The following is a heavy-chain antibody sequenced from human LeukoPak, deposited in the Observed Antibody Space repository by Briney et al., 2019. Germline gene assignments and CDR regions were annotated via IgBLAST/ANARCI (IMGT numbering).Heavy chain of an antibody. Sequence: GASVKVSCKASGYTFTGYYVHWVRQAPGQGLEWMGWINPNTGGTNYAQKFQGRVTMTRDTSISTAYMELSRLRSDDTAVYYCARDFSAYYYGSGFDPWGQGTLVTVSS. V-gene: IGHV1-2*02. J-gene: IGHJ5*02. D-gene: IGHD3-10*01. CDR3: ARDFSAYYYGSGFDP. CDR2: INPNTGGT. CDR1: GYTFTGYY.